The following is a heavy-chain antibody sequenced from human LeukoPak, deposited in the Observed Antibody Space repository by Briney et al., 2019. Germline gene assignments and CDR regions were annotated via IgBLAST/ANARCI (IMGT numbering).Heavy chain of an antibody. J-gene: IGHJ4*02. V-gene: IGHV3-30*02. CDR3: AKLDVVAAPFDY. Sequence: GGSLRLSCAASGFTFSSYGMHWVRQAPGKGLEWVAFIRYDGSNKYYADSVKGRFTISRDNSKNTLYLQMNSLRAGDTAVYYCAKLDVVAAPFDYWGQGTLVTVSS. CDR1: GFTFSSYG. CDR2: IRYDGSNK. D-gene: IGHD2-15*01.